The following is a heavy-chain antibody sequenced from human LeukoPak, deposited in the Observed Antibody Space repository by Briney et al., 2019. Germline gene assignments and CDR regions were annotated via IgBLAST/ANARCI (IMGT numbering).Heavy chain of an antibody. CDR3: ASEPRDGYNRLDY. Sequence: SETLSLTCSVFRVSIRSYYWSWIRQSPGKGLEWIGYIHASGNTNLNPSLKSRFTISVDTSKNQFSLKVRSVTAADTAVYYCASEPRDGYNRLDYWGQGTLVTVSS. CDR2: IHASGNT. D-gene: IGHD5-24*01. CDR1: RVSIRSYY. V-gene: IGHV4-4*08. J-gene: IGHJ4*02.